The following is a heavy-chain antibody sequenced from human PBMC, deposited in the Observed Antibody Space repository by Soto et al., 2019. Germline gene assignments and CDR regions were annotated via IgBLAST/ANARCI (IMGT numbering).Heavy chain of an antibody. J-gene: IGHJ4*02. CDR3: TTDRYYYGSGSIAAH. V-gene: IGHV3-15*01. CDR2: IKSKTDGGTT. D-gene: IGHD3-10*01. Sequence: VQLVESGGGLVKPGGSLRLSCAASGFTFSNAWMSWVRQAPGKGLEWVGRIKSKTDGGTTDYAAPVKGRFTISRDDSKNTLYLQMNSLKTEDTAVYYCTTDRYYYGSGSIAAHWGQGTLVTVSS. CDR1: GFTFSNAW.